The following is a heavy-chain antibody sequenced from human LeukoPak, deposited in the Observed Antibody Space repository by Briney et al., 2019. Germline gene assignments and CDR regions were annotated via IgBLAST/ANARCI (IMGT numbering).Heavy chain of an antibody. CDR2: MNPNSGNT. CDR1: GYTFTSYD. D-gene: IGHD2-2*02. Sequence: ASVKVSCKASGYTFTSYDINWARQASGQGLEWMGWMNPNSGNTGYAQKFQGRVTITRDTSATTAYMELSSLRSDDMAVYYCTLYNYWGQGTLVTVSS. CDR3: TLYNY. V-gene: IGHV1-8*01. J-gene: IGHJ4*02.